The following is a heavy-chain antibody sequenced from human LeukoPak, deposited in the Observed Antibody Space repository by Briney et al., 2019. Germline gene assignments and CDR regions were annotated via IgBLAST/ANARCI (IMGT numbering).Heavy chain of an antibody. V-gene: IGHV3-53*01. Sequence: GGSLRLSCAASGFTISTRYMNWVRQAPGKGLEWVSIIYSGGTTYYADSVKGRFTISRDTSKNTVSLQMNSLRAEDTAVYFCARVGDHYHWNLDLWGRGTLVTVSS. CDR1: GFTISTRY. D-gene: IGHD3-10*01. J-gene: IGHJ2*01. CDR2: IYSGGTT. CDR3: ARVGDHYHWNLDL.